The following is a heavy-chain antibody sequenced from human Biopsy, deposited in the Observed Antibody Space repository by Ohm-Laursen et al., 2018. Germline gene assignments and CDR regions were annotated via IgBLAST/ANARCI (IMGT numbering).Heavy chain of an antibody. CDR2: IYPNSGDT. J-gene: IGHJ4*02. Sequence: APVKVSCKASSYTFTDYNIHWVRQAPGQGLEWMGSIYPNSGDTDFAQKFQGRVSMTRDTSVSTAYLELSSLRSDDTAIYYCARDLLEWSLPSWGQGTLVIVSS. V-gene: IGHV1-2*02. D-gene: IGHD3-3*01. CDR1: SYTFTDYN. CDR3: ARDLLEWSLPS.